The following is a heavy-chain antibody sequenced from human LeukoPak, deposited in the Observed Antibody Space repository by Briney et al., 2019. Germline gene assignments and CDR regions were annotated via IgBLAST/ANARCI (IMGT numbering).Heavy chain of an antibody. J-gene: IGHJ4*02. Sequence: SETLSLTCTVSGYSISSGYYWGWIRQPPGKGLEWIGSIYHSGSTYYNPSLKSRVTISVDTSKNKFSLRLRSVTPPDTAVYYCARGKSRGSHIDYWGQGTLVTVSS. CDR2: IYHSGST. D-gene: IGHD1-26*01. V-gene: IGHV4-38-2*02. CDR3: ARGKSRGSHIDY. CDR1: GYSISSGYY.